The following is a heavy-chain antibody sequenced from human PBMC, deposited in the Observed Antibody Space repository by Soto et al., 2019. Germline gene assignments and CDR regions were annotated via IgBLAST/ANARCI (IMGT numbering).Heavy chain of an antibody. Sequence: GGSLRLSCAASGFTFSSYWMSWVRQAPGKGLEWVANIKQDGSEKYYVDSVKGRFTISRDNAKNSLYLQMNSLRAEDTAVYYCARSTYYDFWSGYPDYYYYYMDVWGKGTTVTVSS. V-gene: IGHV3-7*01. CDR1: GFTFSSYW. CDR3: ARSTYYDFWSGYPDYYYYYMDV. J-gene: IGHJ6*03. D-gene: IGHD3-3*01. CDR2: IKQDGSEK.